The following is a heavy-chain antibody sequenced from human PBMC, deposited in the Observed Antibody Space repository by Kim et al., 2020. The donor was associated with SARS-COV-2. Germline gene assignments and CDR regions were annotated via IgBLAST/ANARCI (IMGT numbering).Heavy chain of an antibody. CDR3: AKSLMVGSTTYWCFDL. CDR1: GFTFSSYG. J-gene: IGHJ2*01. D-gene: IGHD1-26*01. CDR2: VSVGGGSI. V-gene: IGHV3-23*01. Sequence: GGSLRLSCEASGFTFSSYGMSWVRQTPGKGLEWLSAVSVGGGSIYYADSVKGRFTISRDNSKNTVYLQMNSLRAEHTAVYYCAKSLMVGSTTYWCFDLWGRGTLVTASS.